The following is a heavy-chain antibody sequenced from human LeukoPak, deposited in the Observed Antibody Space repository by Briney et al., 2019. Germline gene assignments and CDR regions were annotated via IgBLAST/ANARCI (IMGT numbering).Heavy chain of an antibody. CDR2: IYHSGST. Sequence: SGTLSLTCAVSRGSISSGGYSWGWSRQPPGKGLEWIGYIYHSGSTYYHPSLNSRVTISVDRSKNQFSLKVSSVTAADTAVYYCARSYDSSGFDYWGQGTLVTVSS. D-gene: IGHD3-22*01. V-gene: IGHV4-30-2*01. J-gene: IGHJ4*02. CDR1: RGSISSGGYS. CDR3: ARSYDSSGFDY.